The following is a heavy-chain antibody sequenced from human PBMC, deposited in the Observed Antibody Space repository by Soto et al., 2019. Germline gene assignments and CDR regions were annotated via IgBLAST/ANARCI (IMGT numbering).Heavy chain of an antibody. J-gene: IGHJ6*02. Sequence: SVKVACKASGGTFSSYAISWVRQAPGQGLEWMGGIIPIFGTANYAQKFQGRVTITGDESTSTAYMELSSLRSEDTAVYYCARGYSGSYYDYYYGMDVWGQGTTVTVSS. CDR2: IIPIFGTA. V-gene: IGHV1-69*13. CDR3: ARGYSGSYYDYYYGMDV. CDR1: GGTFSSYA. D-gene: IGHD1-26*01.